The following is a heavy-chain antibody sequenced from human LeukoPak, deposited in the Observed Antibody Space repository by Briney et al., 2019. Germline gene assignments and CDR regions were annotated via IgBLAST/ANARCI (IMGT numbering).Heavy chain of an antibody. CDR1: GGTFSSYA. CDR3: ARDRRENYYYYMDV. J-gene: IGHJ6*03. CDR2: IIPIFGTA. V-gene: IGHV1-69*13. Sequence: GASVTLSCKASGGTFSSYAISWVRQAPGQGLEWMGGIIPIFGTANYAQKFQGRVTITADESTSTAYMELSSLRSEDTAVYYCARDRRENYYYYMDVWGKGPTVTVSS. D-gene: IGHD1-26*01.